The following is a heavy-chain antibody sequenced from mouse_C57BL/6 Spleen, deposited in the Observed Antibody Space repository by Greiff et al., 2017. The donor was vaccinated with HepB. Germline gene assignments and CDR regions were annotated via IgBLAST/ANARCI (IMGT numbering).Heavy chain of an antibody. D-gene: IGHD3-3*01. Sequence: VQLQQPGAELVMPGASVKLSCKASGYTFTSYWMHWVKQRPGQGLEWIGEIDPSDSYTNYNQKFKGKSTLTVDKSSSTAYMQLSSLTSEDSAVYYCAREGHLDAMDYGGQGTSVTVSS. V-gene: IGHV1-69*01. CDR3: AREGHLDAMDY. CDR1: GYTFTSYW. J-gene: IGHJ4*01. CDR2: IDPSDSYT.